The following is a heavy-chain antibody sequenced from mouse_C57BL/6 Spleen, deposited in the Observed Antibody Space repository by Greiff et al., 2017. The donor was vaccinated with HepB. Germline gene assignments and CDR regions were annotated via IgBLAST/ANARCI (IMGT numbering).Heavy chain of an antibody. Sequence: QVQLQQPGAELVKPGASVKLSCKASGYTFTSYWMHWVKQRPGQGLEWIGMIHPNSGSTNYNEKFKSKATLTVDKSSSTAYMQLSSLTSEDSAVYYCASPSYYFCSSYSLDYWGQGTTLTVSS. CDR3: ASPSYYFCSSYSLDY. CDR2: IHPNSGST. CDR1: GYTFTSYW. V-gene: IGHV1-64*01. J-gene: IGHJ2*01. D-gene: IGHD1-1*01.